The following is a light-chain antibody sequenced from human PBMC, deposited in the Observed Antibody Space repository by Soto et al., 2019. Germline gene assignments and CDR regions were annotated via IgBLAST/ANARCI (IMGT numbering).Light chain of an antibody. CDR1: QSVSSN. J-gene: IGKJ1*01. V-gene: IGKV3-15*01. CDR2: GAS. Sequence: VLTHSPATLSLSPWKIATLSCRASQSVSSNLAWYQQKPGQAPRLLIYGASTRATGIPARFSGSGSGTEFTLTISSLQSEDFAVYHCQQYNNWPTFGQGTKVDIK. CDR3: QQYNNWPT.